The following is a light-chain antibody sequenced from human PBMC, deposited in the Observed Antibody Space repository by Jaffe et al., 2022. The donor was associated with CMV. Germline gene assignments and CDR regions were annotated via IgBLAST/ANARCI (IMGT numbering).Light chain of an antibody. CDR3: LLSYGGPPVV. Sequence: QAVVTQEPSLTVSPGGTVTLTCGSSTGPVTSGHYPYWFQQKPGQAPTTLIYDTNNKHSWTPARFSGSLLGGKAALTLSGAQPEDEAVYYCLLSYGGPPVVFGGGTKLTVL. CDR1: TGPVTSGHY. J-gene: IGLJ2*01. V-gene: IGLV7-46*01. CDR2: DTN.